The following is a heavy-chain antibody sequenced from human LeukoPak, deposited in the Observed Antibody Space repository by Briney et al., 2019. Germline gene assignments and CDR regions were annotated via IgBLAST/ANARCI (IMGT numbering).Heavy chain of an antibody. CDR1: GGSISSYY. V-gene: IGHV4-59*01. CDR3: ARDRATSHFDY. J-gene: IGHJ4*02. Sequence: PSETLSLTCTVSGGSISSYYWSWIRQPPGKGLEWIGYIYYSGSTNYNPSLKSRVTISVDTTKNQFSLKLSSVTAADTAVYYCARDRATSHFDYWGQGTLVTVSS. CDR2: IYYSGST.